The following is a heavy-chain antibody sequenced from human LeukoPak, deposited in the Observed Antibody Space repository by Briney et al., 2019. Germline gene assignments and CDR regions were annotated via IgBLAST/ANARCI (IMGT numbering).Heavy chain of an antibody. Sequence: GGSLRLSCAASGFTFSDYYMSWIRQAPGKGLEWVSYISSSGSTIYYADSVKGRFTISRDNAKNSLYLQMNGLRAEDTAVYYCARDRGEWLATTLDYWGQGTLVTVSS. CDR3: ARDRGEWLATTLDY. D-gene: IGHD6-19*01. CDR1: GFTFSDYY. J-gene: IGHJ4*02. CDR2: ISSSGSTI. V-gene: IGHV3-11*01.